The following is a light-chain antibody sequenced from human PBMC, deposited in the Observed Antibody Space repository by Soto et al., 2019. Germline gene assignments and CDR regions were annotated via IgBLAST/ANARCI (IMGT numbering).Light chain of an antibody. CDR1: SSNIGAAYD. V-gene: IGLV1-40*01. Sequence: QSFLTQPPSVSGAPGQRVTISCAGSSSNIGAAYDVHWYLQLPGTAPKLLIYANDNRPSGVPDRFSGSKSGTSASLAITGLQAEDEADYYCQSYDTSLSGFYIFGTGTKVTVL. J-gene: IGLJ1*01. CDR3: QSYDTSLSGFYI. CDR2: AND.